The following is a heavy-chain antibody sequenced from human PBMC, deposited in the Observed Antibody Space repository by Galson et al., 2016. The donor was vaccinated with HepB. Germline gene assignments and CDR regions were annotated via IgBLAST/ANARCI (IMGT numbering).Heavy chain of an antibody. Sequence: PLRLSCAASGFTFSSYSMNWVRQAPGKGLEWVSSISSSSTYIYYAGSLKGRFTISRDNAKNSLYLQMSGLRAEDTAVYYCARAYGDYGTGWYFDLWGRGTLVTVSS. CDR2: ISSSSTYI. J-gene: IGHJ2*01. D-gene: IGHD4-17*01. CDR1: GFTFSSYS. V-gene: IGHV3-21*01. CDR3: ARAYGDYGTGWYFDL.